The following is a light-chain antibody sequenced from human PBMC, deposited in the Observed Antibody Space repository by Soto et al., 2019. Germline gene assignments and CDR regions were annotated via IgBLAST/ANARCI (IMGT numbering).Light chain of an antibody. J-gene: IGLJ2*01. CDR3: CSYAGSSTRVV. CDR2: EGS. V-gene: IGLV2-23*01. Sequence: QSALTQPASVSGSPGQSITISCTGTSSVVGSNNLVSWYQQHPGKAPKLMIYEGSKRPSGVSNRFSGSKSGNTASLTISGLQAEDEADYYCCSYAGSSTRVVFGGGTQLTVL. CDR1: SSVVGSNNL.